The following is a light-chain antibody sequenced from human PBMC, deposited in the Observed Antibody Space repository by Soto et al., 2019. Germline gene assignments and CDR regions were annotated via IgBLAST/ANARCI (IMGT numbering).Light chain of an antibody. CDR3: SSHMNSDTVYV. CDR1: NTDLGVYGY. CDR2: EVN. J-gene: IGLJ1*01. Sequence: QSVLAQPASVSGSFGQSITISCSGPNTDLGVYGYVSWYQHHPGKAPKLLIYEVNNRPSGVSDRFSGSKSGTTASLTISGLQAEDEADYYCSSHMNSDTVYVFGAGTKLTVL. V-gene: IGLV2-14*01.